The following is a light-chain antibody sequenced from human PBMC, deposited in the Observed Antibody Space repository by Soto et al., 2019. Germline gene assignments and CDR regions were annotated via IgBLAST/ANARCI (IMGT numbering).Light chain of an antibody. Sequence: QSALTQPASVSGSPGQSITISCTGTSRDVGGYNYVSWYQQHPGKAPRLMIYEVSNRPSGVSNRFSGSKSGNTASLTISGLQAEDETDYYCSSYTSSRTVVFGGGTQLTV. CDR3: SSYTSSRTVV. J-gene: IGLJ2*01. V-gene: IGLV2-14*01. CDR2: EVS. CDR1: SRDVGGYNY.